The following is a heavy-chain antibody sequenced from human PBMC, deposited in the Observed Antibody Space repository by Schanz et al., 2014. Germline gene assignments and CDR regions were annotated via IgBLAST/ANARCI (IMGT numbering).Heavy chain of an antibody. J-gene: IGHJ3*02. V-gene: IGHV3-33*01. Sequence: QVQLVESGGGVVQPGRSLRLSCAASGFTFSSYGMHWVRQAPGKGLEWLAVIWFDGTNKYNADSVKGRFTISRDTSKNTLYLLLNSLRAEDTAVYYCARDQYYFGSGNPFDIWGQGTMVTVSS. CDR3: ARDQYYFGSGNPFDI. CDR2: IWFDGTNK. CDR1: GFTFSSYG. D-gene: IGHD3-10*01.